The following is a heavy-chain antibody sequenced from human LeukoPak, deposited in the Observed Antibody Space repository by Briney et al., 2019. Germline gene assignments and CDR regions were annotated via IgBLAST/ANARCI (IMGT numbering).Heavy chain of an antibody. CDR2: IYSGGST. CDR3: ARDLRGNIAAVNYYYMDV. Sequence: GVSLRLSCAASGFTVSSNYMSWVRQAPGKGLEWVSVIYSGGSTYYADSVKGRFTISRDNSKNTLYLQMNSLRAEDTAVYYCARDLRGNIAAVNYYYMDVWGKGTTVTVSS. J-gene: IGHJ6*03. CDR1: GFTVSSNY. V-gene: IGHV3-66*02. D-gene: IGHD6-13*01.